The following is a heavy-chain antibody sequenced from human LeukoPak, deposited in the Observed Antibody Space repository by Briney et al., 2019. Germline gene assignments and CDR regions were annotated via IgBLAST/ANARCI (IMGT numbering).Heavy chain of an antibody. J-gene: IGHJ4*02. V-gene: IGHV3-7*02. D-gene: IGHD4-23*01. Sequence: GGSLRLSCAASGFTFSSYWMSWVRQAPGKGLEWVADIKQDGSDKYYVDSVKGRFTISRDNAKNSLYLQMNSLRAEDTSVYYCARNYGGYPYWGQGTLVTVSS. CDR3: ARNYGGYPY. CDR2: IKQDGSDK. CDR1: GFTFSSYW.